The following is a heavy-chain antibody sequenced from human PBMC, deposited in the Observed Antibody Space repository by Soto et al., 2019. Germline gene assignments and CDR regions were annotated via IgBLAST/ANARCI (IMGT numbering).Heavy chain of an antibody. Sequence: EVQLVESGGGLVKHGGSLRLSCAASGFTFSSYSMNWVRQAPGKGLEWVSSISSSSSYIYYADSVKGRFTISRDNAKNSLYLQMNSLRAEDTAVYYCARDPVVVPAAIKVPYYYGMDVWGQGTTVTVSS. V-gene: IGHV3-21*01. D-gene: IGHD2-2*02. CDR3: ARDPVVVPAAIKVPYYYGMDV. CDR2: ISSSSSYI. CDR1: GFTFSSYS. J-gene: IGHJ6*02.